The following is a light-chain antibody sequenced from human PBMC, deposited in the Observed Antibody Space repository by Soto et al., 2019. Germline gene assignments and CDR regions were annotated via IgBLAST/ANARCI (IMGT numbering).Light chain of an antibody. CDR2: GAS. CDR3: QQYGSSGT. J-gene: IGKJ1*01. CDR1: QSVSNNY. Sequence: EIVLTQAPGTLSLSPGERATLFCRASQSVSNNYLAWYKQKPGQAPRILIYGASNRATGIPDRFSGGGSGTDFTLTISRLEPEDFAVYYCQQYGSSGTLGQGTKVDIK. V-gene: IGKV3-20*01.